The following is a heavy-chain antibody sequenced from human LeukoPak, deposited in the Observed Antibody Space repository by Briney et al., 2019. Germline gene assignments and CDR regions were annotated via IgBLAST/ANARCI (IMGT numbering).Heavy chain of an antibody. J-gene: IGHJ4*02. Sequence: PSETLSLTCSVSGGSISSYYWSWIRQHPGKGLEWIGYIYYSGSAYYNPSLKSRVTISVDTSKNQFSLKLSSVTAADTAVYYCARSAGSSSWYFDYWGQGTLVTVSS. V-gene: IGHV4-59*06. D-gene: IGHD6-13*01. CDR2: IYYSGSA. CDR3: ARSAGSSSWYFDY. CDR1: GGSISSYY.